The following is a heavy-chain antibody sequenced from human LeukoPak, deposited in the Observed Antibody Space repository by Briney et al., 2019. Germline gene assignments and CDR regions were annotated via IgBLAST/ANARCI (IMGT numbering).Heavy chain of an antibody. V-gene: IGHV3-11*01. J-gene: IGHJ3*02. Sequence: GGSLRLSCAASGFTFSDYYMSWIRQAPGKGLEWVSYISSSGSTIYYADSVKGRLTISRDNAKNSLYLQMNSLRAEDTAVYYCARSLPYDAAGGAFDIWGQGTMVTVSS. CDR1: GFTFSDYY. D-gene: IGHD3-22*01. CDR3: ARSLPYDAAGGAFDI. CDR2: ISSSGSTI.